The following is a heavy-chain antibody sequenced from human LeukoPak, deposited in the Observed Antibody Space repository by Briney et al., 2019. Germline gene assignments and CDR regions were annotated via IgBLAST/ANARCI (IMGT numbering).Heavy chain of an antibody. D-gene: IGHD3-22*01. CDR1: GYSISSGYC. CDR2: IYHSGST. CDR3: ATSYYYDSRSFTFDY. Sequence: SETLSLTCTVSGYSISSGYCWGWIRQPPGKGLEWIGSIYHSGSTYYNPSLKSRVTISVDTSKNQFSLKLSSVTAADTAVYYCATSYYYDSRSFTFDYWGQGTLVTVSS. J-gene: IGHJ4*02. V-gene: IGHV4-38-2*02.